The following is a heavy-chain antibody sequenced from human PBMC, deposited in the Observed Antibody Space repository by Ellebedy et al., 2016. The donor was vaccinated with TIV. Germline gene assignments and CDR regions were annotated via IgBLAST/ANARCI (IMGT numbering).Heavy chain of an antibody. J-gene: IGHJ6*02. D-gene: IGHD3-10*01. Sequence: PGGSLRLSCAASGFIFSSYTMNWVRQAPGKGLEWVSSISSGSSYIYYADSMKGRFTISRDNAKNSLYLQMDSLRAEDTAVYYCARPMVRGNWDYYHNAMDVWGQGTTVTVSS. CDR1: GFIFSSYT. V-gene: IGHV3-21*01. CDR3: ARPMVRGNWDYYHNAMDV. CDR2: ISSGSSYI.